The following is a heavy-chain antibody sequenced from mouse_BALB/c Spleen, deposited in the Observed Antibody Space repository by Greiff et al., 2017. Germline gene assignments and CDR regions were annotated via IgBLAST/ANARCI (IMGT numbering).Heavy chain of an antibody. Sequence: QVQLKESGPGLVQPSQSLSITCTVSGFSLTSYGVHWVRQSPGKGLEWLGVIWSGGSTDYNAAFISRLSISKDNSKSQVFFKMNSLQANDTAIYYCARRRPYRYDEGAMDYWGQGTSVTVSS. D-gene: IGHD2-14*01. V-gene: IGHV2-2*02. CDR2: IWSGGST. CDR3: ARRRPYRYDEGAMDY. J-gene: IGHJ4*01. CDR1: GFSLTSYG.